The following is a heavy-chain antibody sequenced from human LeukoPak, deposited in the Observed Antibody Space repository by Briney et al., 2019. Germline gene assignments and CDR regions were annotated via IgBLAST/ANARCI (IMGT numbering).Heavy chain of an antibody. CDR1: GFTFSDYY. CDR2: ISPSGDII. CDR3: ARETVAGTFDY. V-gene: IGHV3-11*01. D-gene: IGHD6-19*01. Sequence: PGGSLRLSCAASGFTFSDYYISCIRQAPGKGLEWVSDISPSGDIISYADSVKGRFIISRDYAKESLHLQMNSLRVEDSAVYYCARETVAGTFDYWGQGTQVTVSS. J-gene: IGHJ4*02.